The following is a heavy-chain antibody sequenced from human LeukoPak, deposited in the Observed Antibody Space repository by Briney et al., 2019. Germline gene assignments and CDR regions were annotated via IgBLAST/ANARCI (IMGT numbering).Heavy chain of an antibody. CDR3: AKARKKWELLYYFDY. V-gene: IGHV3-9*01. Sequence: GGSLRLSCAASGFTFDDYAMHWVRHAPGKGLEWVSGISWNSGSIVYADSVKGRFTISRDNAKNSLYLQMNSLRAEDTALYYCAKARKKWELLYYFDYWGQGTLVTVSS. D-gene: IGHD1-26*01. CDR1: GFTFDDYA. J-gene: IGHJ4*02. CDR2: ISWNSGSI.